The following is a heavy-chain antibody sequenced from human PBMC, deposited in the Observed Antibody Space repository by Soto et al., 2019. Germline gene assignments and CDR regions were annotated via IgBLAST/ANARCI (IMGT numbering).Heavy chain of an antibody. CDR1: GGTFSSYS. D-gene: IGHD2-15*01. CDR2: IIPILGTA. V-gene: IGHV1-69*10. CDR3: ARTVGYCSGGSCPPLTRRGMDV. J-gene: IGHJ6*02. Sequence: VASVKVSCKASGGTFSSYSISWVRQAPGQGLEWMGGIIPILGTANYAQKFQGRVTITADKSTSTAYMELSSLRSEDTAVYYCARTVGYCSGGSCPPLTRRGMDVWGQGTTVTVSS.